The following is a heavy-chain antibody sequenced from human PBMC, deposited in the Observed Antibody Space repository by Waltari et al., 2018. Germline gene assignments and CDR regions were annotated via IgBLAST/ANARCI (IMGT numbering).Heavy chain of an antibody. CDR1: GFIFDDAW. CDR2: IKSKTNCGTA. CDR3: VGSRNHDWFDP. J-gene: IGHJ5*02. Sequence: EVQLVESGGGLVKPGGSLRLSCAASGFIFDDAWMTWLRQAPGKGLEGVGRIKSKTNCGTADYAAPVKGRFTISRDDSKNMVYLQMNSLKTEDTAVYYCVGSRNHDWFDPCGQGTLVTVSS. D-gene: IGHD3-10*01. V-gene: IGHV3-15*01.